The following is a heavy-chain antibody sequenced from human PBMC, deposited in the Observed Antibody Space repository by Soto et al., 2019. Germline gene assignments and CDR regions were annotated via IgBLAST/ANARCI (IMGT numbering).Heavy chain of an antibody. CDR1: RFTVHSNF. CDR2: IYSGGST. J-gene: IGHJ5*02. Sequence: VGCQKLTFPPSRFTVHSNFMSWVRQAPGKGLEWVSVIYSGGSTYYADSVKGRFTISRDNSKNTLYLQMNSLRAEDTAVYYCARDPGLLDGGNNHWGQGP. D-gene: IGHD2-15*01. CDR3: ARDPGLLDGGNNH. V-gene: IGHV3-66*01.